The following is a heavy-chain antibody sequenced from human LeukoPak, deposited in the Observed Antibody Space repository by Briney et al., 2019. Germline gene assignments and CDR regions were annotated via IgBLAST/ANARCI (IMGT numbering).Heavy chain of an antibody. V-gene: IGHV3-9*01. J-gene: IGHJ4*02. D-gene: IGHD5-24*01. CDR1: GFTFDDYA. CDR3: AKDADAGNGYKPHFDY. CDR2: ISWNSGSI. Sequence: GGSLRLSCAASGFTFDDYAMHWVRQAPGKGLEGVSGISWNSGSIGYADSVKGRFTISRDNAKNSLYLQMNSLRAEDTALYYCAKDADAGNGYKPHFDYWGQGTLVTVSS.